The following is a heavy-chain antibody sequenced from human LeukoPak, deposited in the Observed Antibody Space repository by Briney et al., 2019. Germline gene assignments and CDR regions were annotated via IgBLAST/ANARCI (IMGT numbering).Heavy chain of an antibody. V-gene: IGHV3-30*07. Sequence: GRSLRLSCAASGFTFSSYSIHWVRQAPGKGLEWVAVISPDGSQKYYADSVKGRFTISRDNSKNTLYLQMNSLRAEDTAVYYCARDGQSYYGSGSYQGYWGQGTLVTVSS. CDR1: GFTFSSYS. J-gene: IGHJ4*02. CDR2: ISPDGSQK. CDR3: ARDGQSYYGSGSYQGY. D-gene: IGHD3-10*01.